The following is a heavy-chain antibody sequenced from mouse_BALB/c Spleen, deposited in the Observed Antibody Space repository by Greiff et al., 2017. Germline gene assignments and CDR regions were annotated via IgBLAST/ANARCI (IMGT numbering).Heavy chain of an antibody. V-gene: IGHV1-18*01. J-gene: IGHJ2*01. Sequence: EVQLVQSGAELVKPGASVKLPCAASGFTFTDYNMSWVKQSHGKSLEWIGDINPNNGCTIYNHKFKGQATLTVDKSSNTDYMELRSLTSETTAVYYWEERRLGPGFDYWGQGTTLTVSS. CDR1: GFTFTDYN. D-gene: IGHD3-1*01. CDR2: INPNNGCT. CDR3: EERRLGPGFDY.